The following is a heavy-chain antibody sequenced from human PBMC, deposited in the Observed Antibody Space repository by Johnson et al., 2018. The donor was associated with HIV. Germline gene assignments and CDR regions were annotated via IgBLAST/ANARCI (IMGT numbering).Heavy chain of an antibody. D-gene: IGHD1-26*01. J-gene: IGHJ3*02. V-gene: IGHV3-66*03. CDR2: SWNSGSI. CDR1: GFTVSSNY. Sequence: VQLVESGGGLIQPGGSLRLSCAASGFTVSSNYMSWVRQAPGKGLEWVSGISWNSGSIGYADSVKGRFTISRDNAKNSLYLQMNSLRAEDTAVYYCARGAVGGTTYAFDIWGQGTMVTVSS. CDR3: ARGAVGGTTYAFDI.